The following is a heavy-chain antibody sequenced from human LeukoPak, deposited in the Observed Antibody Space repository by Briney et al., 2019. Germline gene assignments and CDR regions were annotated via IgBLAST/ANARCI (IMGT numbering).Heavy chain of an antibody. CDR1: GTYW. D-gene: IGHD2/OR15-2a*01. V-gene: IGHV3-74*01. J-gene: IGHJ4*02. Sequence: GGSLRLSCAASGTYWMHWVRQAPGKGLVWVSHINSDGSWTGYADSVKSRFTISKDNAKNTVSLQMNNLRAEDTAVYYCVTFYETYWGRGTLVTVSS. CDR3: VTFYETY. CDR2: INSDGSWT.